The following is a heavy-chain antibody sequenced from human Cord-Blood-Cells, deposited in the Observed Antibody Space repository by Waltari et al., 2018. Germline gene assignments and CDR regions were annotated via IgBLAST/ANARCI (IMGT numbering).Heavy chain of an antibody. CDR2: IIPIFGTA. J-gene: IGHJ5*02. V-gene: IGHV1-69*01. CDR3: ARGSLDIVVVPAAINWFDP. Sequence: QVQLVQSGAEVKKPGSSVKVSCKASGGTFSSYAISWVRQAPGQGLEWMGGIIPIFGTANYAQKFQGRVTNTADESTSTAYMELSSLRSEDTAVYYCARGSLDIVVVPAAINWFDPWGQGTLVTVSS. D-gene: IGHD2-2*02. CDR1: GGTFSSYA.